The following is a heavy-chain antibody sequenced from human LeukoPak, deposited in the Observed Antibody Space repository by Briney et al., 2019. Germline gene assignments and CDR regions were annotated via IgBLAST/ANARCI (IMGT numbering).Heavy chain of an antibody. CDR1: GFTFSSYV. CDR3: AKLGGQELHNYYVAV. D-gene: IGHD3-16*01. J-gene: IGHJ6*03. V-gene: IGHV3-23*01. CDR2: IIDSGEST. Sequence: GGSLRLSCAASGFTFSSYVMSWVRQAPGKGLEWVSGIIDSGESTYYANFAKGRFTISRDNSNNTLYLQMNSLRAEDTAVYYCAKLGGQELHNYYVAVCGKGTTVAVSS.